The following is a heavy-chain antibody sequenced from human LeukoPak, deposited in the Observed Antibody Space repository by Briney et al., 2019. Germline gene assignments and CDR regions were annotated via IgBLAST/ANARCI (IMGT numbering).Heavy chain of an antibody. D-gene: IGHD2-21*02. Sequence: PSETLSLTCAVYGGSFSGYYWSWIRQPPGKGLEWIGEINHSGSTNYNPPLKSRVTISVDTSKNQFSLKLSSVTAADTAVHYCARGLPRRLVTATFDDYWGQGTLVTVSS. CDR3: ARGLPRRLVTATFDDY. V-gene: IGHV4-34*01. CDR2: INHSGST. CDR1: GGSFSGYY. J-gene: IGHJ4*02.